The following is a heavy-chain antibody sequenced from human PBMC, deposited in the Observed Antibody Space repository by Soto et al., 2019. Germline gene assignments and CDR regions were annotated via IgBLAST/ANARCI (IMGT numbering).Heavy chain of an antibody. J-gene: IGHJ6*02. D-gene: IGHD2-2*01. CDR3: ARGIEGWYQGRYYYCMDV. Sequence: SETLSLTCTVSGGSVSSGSYYWSWIRQPPGKGLEWIGYIYYSGSTNYNPSLKSRVTISVDTSKNQFSLKLSSVTAADTAVYYCARGIEGWYQGRYYYCMDVWGQGTTVTVSS. V-gene: IGHV4-61*01. CDR2: IYYSGST. CDR1: GGSVSSGSYY.